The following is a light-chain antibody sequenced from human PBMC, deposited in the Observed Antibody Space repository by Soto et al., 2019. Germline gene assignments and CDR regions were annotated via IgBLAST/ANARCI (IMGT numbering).Light chain of an antibody. J-gene: IGLJ3*02. Sequence: QSALTQPASVSGSPGQSITISCTGTSSDVGAYNHVSWYQQHPGKAPKLMIYEVSNRPSGVSSRFSGSKSGNTASLTISGLQAEDEADYYCSSYTSSSTPWVFGGGTKLTVL. CDR3: SSYTSSSTPWV. V-gene: IGLV2-14*01. CDR2: EVS. CDR1: SSDVGAYNH.